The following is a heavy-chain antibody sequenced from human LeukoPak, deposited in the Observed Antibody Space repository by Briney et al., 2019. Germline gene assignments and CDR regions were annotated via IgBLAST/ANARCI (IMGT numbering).Heavy chain of an antibody. V-gene: IGHV4-59*01. CDR2: IYYSGST. J-gene: IGHJ4*02. D-gene: IGHD3-10*01. CDR1: GGSISSYY. CDR3: ARDLLWFGEYYFDY. Sequence: SETLSLTCTVSGGSISSYYWSWIRQPPGKGLEWIGYIYYSGSTNYNPSLKSRVTISVDTSKNQFSLKLSSVTAADTAVYYCARDLLWFGEYYFDYWGQGTLVTVSS.